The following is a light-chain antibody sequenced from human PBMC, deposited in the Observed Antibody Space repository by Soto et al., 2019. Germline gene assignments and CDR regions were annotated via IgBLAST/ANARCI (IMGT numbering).Light chain of an antibody. CDR2: DSS. Sequence: EIVLTQSPGTLSLSPGERATLSCRASQSVRNSYLAWYQQKPGQAPRLLIYDSSSRATGIPDRVSGSGSGTDFTLTISRLEPEDFAVYYCQVYGTSPWTFGQGTKVDNK. J-gene: IGKJ1*01. CDR3: QVYGTSPWT. V-gene: IGKV3-20*01. CDR1: QSVRNSY.